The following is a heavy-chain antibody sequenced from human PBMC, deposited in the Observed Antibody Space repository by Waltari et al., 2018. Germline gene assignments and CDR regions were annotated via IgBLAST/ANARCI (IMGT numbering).Heavy chain of an antibody. Sequence: QLQLQESGPGLVKSSETLSLICSVSGGSISTNNFYWGWIRQTPGKGLEWIGSVHYTGNPYYNPPLTHRVTIQVASSKNEFSRRLRSVTASDTAVYYCARLFNHYIDVWGRGTAVTVSS. CDR3: ARLFNHYIDV. CDR1: GGSISTNNFY. CDR2: VHYTGNP. V-gene: IGHV4-39*01. J-gene: IGHJ6*03.